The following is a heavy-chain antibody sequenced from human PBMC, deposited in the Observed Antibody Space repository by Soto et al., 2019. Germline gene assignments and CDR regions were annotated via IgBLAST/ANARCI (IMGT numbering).Heavy chain of an antibody. CDR3: ARVAEVQRNWYAP. J-gene: IGHJ5*02. CDR2: IYYSGST. D-gene: IGHD6-13*01. Sequence: PSETLSLTCTVSGGSISSGDYYWSWIRQPPGKGLEWIGYIYYSGSTYYNPSLKSRVTISVDTSKNQFSLKLSSVTAADTAVYFCARVAEVQRNWYAPWGRGTLVTVSS. CDR1: GGSISSGDYY. V-gene: IGHV4-30-4*01.